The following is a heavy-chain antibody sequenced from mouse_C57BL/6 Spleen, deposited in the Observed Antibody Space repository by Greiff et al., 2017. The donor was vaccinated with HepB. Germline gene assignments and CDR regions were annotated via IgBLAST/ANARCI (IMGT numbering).Heavy chain of an antibody. CDR1: GYTFTSYW. Sequence: QVQLKESGAELAKPGASVKLSCKASGYTFTSYWMHWVKQRPGQGLEWIGYINPSSGYTKYNQKFKDKATLTADKSSSTAYMQLSSLTDEDSAVYYCARWYYGSSYEGDYFDYWGQGTTLTVSS. CDR2: INPSSGYT. J-gene: IGHJ2*01. D-gene: IGHD1-1*01. CDR3: ARWYYGSSYEGDYFDY. V-gene: IGHV1-7*01.